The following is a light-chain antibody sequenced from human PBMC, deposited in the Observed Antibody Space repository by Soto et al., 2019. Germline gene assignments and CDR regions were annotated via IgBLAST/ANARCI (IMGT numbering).Light chain of an antibody. CDR1: SSNIGAGYD. V-gene: IGLV1-40*01. Sequence: QSVLTQPPSVSGAPGQRVPISCTGSSSNIGAGYDVHWYQLLRGTAPTLLIYGNNNRPSGVPDRFSGSKSGTSASLAITGLQAEDESDYYCQSYDSSLSAYVFGTGTKLTVL. CDR2: GNN. CDR3: QSYDSSLSAYV. J-gene: IGLJ1*01.